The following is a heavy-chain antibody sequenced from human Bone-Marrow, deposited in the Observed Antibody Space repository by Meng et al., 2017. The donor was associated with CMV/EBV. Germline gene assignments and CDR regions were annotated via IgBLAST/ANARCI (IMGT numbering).Heavy chain of an antibody. V-gene: IGHV3-21*01. Sequence: GESLNISCAASGFTFSSYSMNWVRQAPGKGLEWVSSISTSSSYIYYADSVKGRFTISRDNAKNSLYLQMNSLRAEDTAVYYCARGRGSLLGIWGQGTMVTVSS. D-gene: IGHD3-16*01. CDR1: GFTFSSYS. J-gene: IGHJ3*02. CDR2: ISTSSSYI. CDR3: ARGRGSLLGI.